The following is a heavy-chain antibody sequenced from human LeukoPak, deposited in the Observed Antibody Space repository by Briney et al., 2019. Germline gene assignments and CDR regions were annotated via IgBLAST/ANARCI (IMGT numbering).Heavy chain of an antibody. CDR2: IYTSGST. CDR1: GGSISSSSYY. V-gene: IGHV4-61*02. J-gene: IGHJ4*02. D-gene: IGHD1-26*01. CDR3: AREGELPFDY. Sequence: SETLSLTCTVSGGSISSSSYYWGWIRQPAGKGLEWIGRIYTSGSTNYNPSLKSRVTISVDTSKNQFSLKLSSVTAADTAVYYCAREGELPFDYWGQGTLVTVSS.